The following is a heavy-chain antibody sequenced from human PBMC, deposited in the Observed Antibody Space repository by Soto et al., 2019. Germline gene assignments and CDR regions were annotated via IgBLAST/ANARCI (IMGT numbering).Heavy chain of an antibody. CDR3: ARDGDVLLWFGELFRDAFDI. D-gene: IGHD3-10*01. V-gene: IGHV1-3*01. CDR1: GYTFTSYA. Sequence: ASVKVSCEASGYTFTSYAMHWVRQAPRQRLEWMGWINAGNGNTKYSQKFQGRVTITRDTSASTAYMELSSLRSEDTAVYYCARDGDVLLWFGELFRDAFDIWGQGTMVTVSS. CDR2: INAGNGNT. J-gene: IGHJ3*02.